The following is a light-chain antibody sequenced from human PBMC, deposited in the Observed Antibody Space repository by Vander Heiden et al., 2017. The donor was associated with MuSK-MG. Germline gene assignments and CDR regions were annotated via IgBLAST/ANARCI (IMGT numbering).Light chain of an antibody. CDR2: DES. CDR1: NIGSKS. CDR3: YVYTSGRDHRGHV. Sequence: SSVLTQPPSVSVAPGQTAKIYCGGDNIGSKSVHWYQQKPGQAPVLVISDESDRPSGIPERVSGSNSGNTAALNISTVEAGDEADYYCYVYTSGRDHRGHVFGPGTTVTVL. J-gene: IGLJ1*01. V-gene: IGLV3-21*02.